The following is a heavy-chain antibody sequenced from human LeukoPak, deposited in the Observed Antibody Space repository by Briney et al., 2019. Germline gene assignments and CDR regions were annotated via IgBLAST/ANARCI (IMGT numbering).Heavy chain of an antibody. D-gene: IGHD1-1*01. J-gene: IGHJ4*02. V-gene: IGHV1-18*01. CDR3: ARGNWNDPKVHSDY. CDR2: ISTFNGNT. CDR1: GYTFTSYS. Sequence: ASPKVSCKASGYTFTSYSITWVRQAPGQGLEWMAWISTFNGNTKYAQKFQGRVTMTTDTSTSTAYMELRSLRSDDTAVYYCARGNWNDPKVHSDYWGQGTLVTVSS.